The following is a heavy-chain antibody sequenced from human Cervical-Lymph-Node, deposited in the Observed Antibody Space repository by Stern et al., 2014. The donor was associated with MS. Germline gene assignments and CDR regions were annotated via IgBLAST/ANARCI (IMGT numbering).Heavy chain of an antibody. CDR1: GVTFSSYA. J-gene: IGHJ4*02. Sequence: VQLVQSGAEVKKPGSSVKVSCKASGVTFSSYAINWVRPVPGQGLEWMGGITPVFGTTNYAQKFQGRVTITADKSTNTAYMELMTLRSEDTAVYYCARGGGLVGYFDYWGQGTLVSVSS. CDR3: ARGGGLVGYFDY. CDR2: ITPVFGTT. V-gene: IGHV1-69*06. D-gene: IGHD1-26*01.